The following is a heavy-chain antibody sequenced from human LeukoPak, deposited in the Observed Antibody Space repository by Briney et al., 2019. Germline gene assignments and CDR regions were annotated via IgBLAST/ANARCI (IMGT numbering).Heavy chain of an antibody. D-gene: IGHD3-10*01. CDR1: GFTFEDYA. CDR3: ARAYYYGSGSYGV. V-gene: IGHV3-20*04. J-gene: IGHJ4*02. Sequence: GSLRLSCAGSGFTFEDYAMSWVRQAPGKGLEWVSGINWNGGSTGYADSVKGRFTISRDNAKNSLYLQMNSLRAEDTALYYCARAYYYGSGSYGVWGQGTLVTVSS. CDR2: INWNGGST.